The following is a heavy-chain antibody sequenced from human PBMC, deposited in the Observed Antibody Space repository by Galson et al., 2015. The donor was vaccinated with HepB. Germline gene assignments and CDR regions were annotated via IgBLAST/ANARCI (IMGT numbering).Heavy chain of an antibody. V-gene: IGHV3-74*01. J-gene: IGHJ4*02. CDR2: INSDGSTT. D-gene: IGHD6-13*01. Sequence: SLRLSCAASGFPFSSYWMHWVRQAPGKGLVWVSRINSDGSTTNYADSVKGRFTISRDNAKNTLYLQMNSLRADDTAVYYCARSVGYSSTWKAFDYWGQGSLVTVSS. CDR3: ARSVGYSSTWKAFDY. CDR1: GFPFSSYW.